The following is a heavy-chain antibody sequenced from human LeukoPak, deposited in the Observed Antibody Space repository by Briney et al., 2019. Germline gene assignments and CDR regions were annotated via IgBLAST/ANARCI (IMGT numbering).Heavy chain of an antibody. CDR3: ARESSVSGWYIY. V-gene: IGHV3-53*04. Sequence: PGGSLRLSCAASGFTVSNSFMGWVRQAPGTGLEGVSGIYAGGTTYYADSVQGRFTISRHNSENTLYLQMNSLRPEDTAVYYCARESSVSGWYIYWGQGTLVTVSS. CDR2: IYAGGTT. D-gene: IGHD6-19*01. J-gene: IGHJ4*02. CDR1: GFTVSNSF.